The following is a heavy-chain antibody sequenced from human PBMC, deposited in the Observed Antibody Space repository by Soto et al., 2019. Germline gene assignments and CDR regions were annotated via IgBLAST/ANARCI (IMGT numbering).Heavy chain of an antibody. CDR3: AMEYCSSTSCYRDY. D-gene: IGHD2-2*02. J-gene: IGHJ4*02. Sequence: QVQLVQSGAEVKKPGSSVKVSCKASGGTFSSYTISWVRQAPGQGLEWMGRIIPILGIANYAQKFQGRVTITADKTTRAAYMELSSLRSEDTAVYYCAMEYCSSTSCYRDYWGQGTLVTVSS. CDR1: GGTFSSYT. V-gene: IGHV1-69*02. CDR2: IIPILGIA.